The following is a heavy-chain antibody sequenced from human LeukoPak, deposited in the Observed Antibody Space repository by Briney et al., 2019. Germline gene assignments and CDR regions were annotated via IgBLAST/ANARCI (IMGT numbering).Heavy chain of an antibody. Sequence: PSETLSLTCTVSGGSFSSGSYYWSWIRQPPGKGLEWIGYIYYSGSTNYNPSLKSRVTISVDTFKNQFSLKLSSVTAADTAVYYCARDLVVAANFVYFDYWGQGTLVTVSS. J-gene: IGHJ4*02. D-gene: IGHD2-15*01. CDR2: IYYSGST. CDR3: ARDLVVAANFVYFDY. V-gene: IGHV4-61*01. CDR1: GGSFSSGSYY.